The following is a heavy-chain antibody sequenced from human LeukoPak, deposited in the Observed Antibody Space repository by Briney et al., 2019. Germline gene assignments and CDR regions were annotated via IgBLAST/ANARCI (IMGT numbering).Heavy chain of an antibody. CDR1: GFTFTSYS. J-gene: IGHJ4*02. CDR2: IRSKAYGETA. D-gene: IGHD1-1*01. Sequence: PGGSLRLSCAASGFTFTSYSMNWVRQAPGKGLEWVGFIRSKAYGETADYAASVKGRFTISRDDSKAIAYLQMNSLKTEDTAVYHCTRDRGAYNLYDYWGQGTLVTVPS. V-gene: IGHV3-49*04. CDR3: TRDRGAYNLYDY.